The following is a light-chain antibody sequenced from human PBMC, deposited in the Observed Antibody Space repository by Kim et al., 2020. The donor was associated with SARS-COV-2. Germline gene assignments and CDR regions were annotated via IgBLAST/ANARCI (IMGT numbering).Light chain of an antibody. V-gene: IGKV1-12*02. J-gene: IGKJ4*01. CDR2: DAS. Sequence: AAVGERVTSYHRASRRVGSNLIGYQQRPGKVPKLLSHDASHLQGGVPSSFSGSGSGTDSTLISNTLQPEDSAVYYSKQDHTLPSTFGGGTKVDI. CDR3: KQDHTLPST. CDR1: RRVGSN.